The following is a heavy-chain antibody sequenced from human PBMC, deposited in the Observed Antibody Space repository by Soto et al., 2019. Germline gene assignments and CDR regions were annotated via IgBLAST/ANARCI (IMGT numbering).Heavy chain of an antibody. CDR1: GLTISSYF. J-gene: IGHJ1*01. CDR2: IKPDGSEK. CDR3: ANFGEHADHFQH. Sequence: GESLKISCAASGLTISSYFMAWVRQAPGKGLEWVAHIKPDGSEKYYADSVKGQFTISRDNAKNSVYLQMSSLSAEDTAVYYCANFGEHADHFQHWGQGTLVTVSS. V-gene: IGHV3-7*01. D-gene: IGHD4-17*01.